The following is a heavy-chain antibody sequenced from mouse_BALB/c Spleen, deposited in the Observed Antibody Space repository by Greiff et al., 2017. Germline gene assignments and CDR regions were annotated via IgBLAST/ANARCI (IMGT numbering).Heavy chain of an antibody. CDR3: ARSGGYRYDGAMDY. D-gene: IGHD2-14*01. CDR1: GFNIKDTY. J-gene: IGHJ3*01. Sequence: VQLQQSGAELVKPGASVKLSCTASGFNIKDTYMHWVKQRPEQGLEWIGRIDPANGNTKYDPKFQGKATITADTSSNTAYLQLSSLTSEDTAVYYCARSGGYRYDGAMDYWGQGTLVTVSA. V-gene: IGHV14-3*02. CDR2: IDPANGNT.